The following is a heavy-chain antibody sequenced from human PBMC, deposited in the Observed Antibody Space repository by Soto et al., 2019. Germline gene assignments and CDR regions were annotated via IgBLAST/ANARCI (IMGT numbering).Heavy chain of an antibody. D-gene: IGHD2-21*02. CDR1: GLTVSSSY. Sequence: EVQLVESGGGLIQPGCSLRLSCAASGLTVSSSYMSWVRQAPGKALEWVSVISSGGSTYYADSVKGRFTISRANSKNTLYRHMNSLRAEDTAVYYWSRDVVGGDCYTDYWGQGTLFTFAS. J-gene: IGHJ4*02. CDR3: SRDVVGGDCYTDY. CDR2: ISSGGST. V-gene: IGHV3-53*01.